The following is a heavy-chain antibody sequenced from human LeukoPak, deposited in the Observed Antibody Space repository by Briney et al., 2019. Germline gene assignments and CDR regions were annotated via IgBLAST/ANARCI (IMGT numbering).Heavy chain of an antibody. CDR1: GYIFTTYY. CDR2: MNPRGGST. Sequence: ASVKVSCKACGYIFTTYYMHWMRQARGQGLEGMGTMNPRGGSTNYAQKFQGKVTMIRDPSTSTVYMELSSLRFEDTAVYYCGRVDDYGGNSVGYWGQGPLVTVSS. V-gene: IGHV1-46*01. J-gene: IGHJ4*02. D-gene: IGHD4-23*01. CDR3: GRVDDYGGNSVGY.